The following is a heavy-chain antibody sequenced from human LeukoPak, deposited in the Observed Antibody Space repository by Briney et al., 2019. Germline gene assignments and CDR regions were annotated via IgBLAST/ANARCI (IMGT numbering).Heavy chain of an antibody. D-gene: IGHD1-26*01. V-gene: IGHV3-9*01. J-gene: IGHJ4*02. CDR2: MSWNSGSI. CDR1: GCTFDDYA. CDR3: AKSGGALSGSYYGEDFDY. Sequence: PGGSLRLSCAASGCTFDDYAMHWVRQAPGKGLEWVSGMSWNSGSIGYADSVKGRFTISRDNAKNSLYLQMNSLRAEDTALYYCAKSGGALSGSYYGEDFDYWGQGTLVTVSS.